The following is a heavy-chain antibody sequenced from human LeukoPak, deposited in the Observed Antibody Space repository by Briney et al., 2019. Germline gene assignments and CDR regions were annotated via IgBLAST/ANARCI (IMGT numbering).Heavy chain of an antibody. CDR2: ISGSGGST. Sequence: PGGSLRLSCAASGFTFSRYAMSWVRQAPGKGLEWVSAISGSGGSTNYADSVKGRFTISRDNSKNTLYLQMNSLRAEDTAIYYCAKNGDRGAYCSGGSCYPYYYYNMDVWGKGTTVTISS. CDR1: GFTFSRYA. V-gene: IGHV3-23*01. CDR3: AKNGDRGAYCSGGSCYPYYYYNMDV. D-gene: IGHD2-15*01. J-gene: IGHJ6*03.